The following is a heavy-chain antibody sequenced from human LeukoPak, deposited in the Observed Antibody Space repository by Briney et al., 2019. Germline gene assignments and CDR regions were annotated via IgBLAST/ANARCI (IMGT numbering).Heavy chain of an antibody. CDR2: ISGGGGST. CDR1: GFTFSSYA. CDR3: AKSGYCSSTSCYGVYYFDY. J-gene: IGHJ4*02. D-gene: IGHD2-2*01. Sequence: GGSLRLSCAASGFTFSSYAMSWVRQAPGKGLEWVSAISGGGGSTYYADSVKGRFTISRDNSKNTLYLQMNSLRAEDTAVYYCAKSGYCSSTSCYGVYYFDYWGQGTLVTVSS. V-gene: IGHV3-23*01.